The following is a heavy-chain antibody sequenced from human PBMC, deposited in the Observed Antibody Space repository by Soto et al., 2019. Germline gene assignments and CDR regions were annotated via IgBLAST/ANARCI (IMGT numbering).Heavy chain of an antibody. CDR3: ATSPTTVWLRVGYYFDY. CDR1: GFTFSSYG. J-gene: IGHJ4*02. Sequence: GGSLRLSCAASGFTFSSYGMHWVRQAPGKGLEWVAVISYDGSNKYYADSVKGRFTISRDNSKNTLYLQMNSLRAEDTAVYYCATSPTTVWLRVGYYFDYWGRGTPVTVSS. CDR2: ISYDGSNK. D-gene: IGHD4-17*01. V-gene: IGHV3-30*03.